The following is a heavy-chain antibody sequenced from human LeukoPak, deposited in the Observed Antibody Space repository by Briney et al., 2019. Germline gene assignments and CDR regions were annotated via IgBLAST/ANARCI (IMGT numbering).Heavy chain of an antibody. CDR2: IIPILGIA. J-gene: IGHJ5*02. D-gene: IGHD3-22*01. CDR1: GGTLSSNA. CDR3: ARDLGYYDSSGYYKLGNWFDP. V-gene: IGHV1-69*04. Sequence: SVKVSCKASGGTLSSNAISWVRQALGQGLEWMGRIIPILGIANYAQKFQGRVTITADKSTSTAYMELSSLRSEDTAVYYCARDLGYYDSSGYYKLGNWFDPWGQGTLVTVSS.